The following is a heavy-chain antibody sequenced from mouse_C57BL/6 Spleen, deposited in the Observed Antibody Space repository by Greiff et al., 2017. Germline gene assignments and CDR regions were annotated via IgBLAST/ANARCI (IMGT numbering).Heavy chain of an antibody. V-gene: IGHV5-17*01. D-gene: IGHD1-1*01. CDR3: ARPHYYGSSPDFDY. J-gene: IGHJ2*01. CDR1: GFTFSDYG. CDR2: ISSGSSTI. Sequence: EVQGVESGGGLVKPGGSLKLSCAASGFTFSDYGMHWVRQAPEKGLEWVAYISSGSSTIYYADTVKGRFTISRDNAKNTLFLQMTSLRSEDTAMYYCARPHYYGSSPDFDYWGQGTTLTVSS.